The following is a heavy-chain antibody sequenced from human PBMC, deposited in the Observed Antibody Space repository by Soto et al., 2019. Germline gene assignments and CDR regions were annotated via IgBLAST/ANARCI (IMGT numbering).Heavy chain of an antibody. D-gene: IGHD6-13*01. Sequence: EVQLLESGGGLVQPGGSLRLSCAASGFTFNNYAMSWARQAPGKGLEWVSGISGSGGNTYYADSVEGRFTISRDNSKNALYLQINGLRAEDTAVYYCAKDRKGSITATGRAFDSWGQGTLVTVSS. CDR3: AKDRKGSITATGRAFDS. CDR2: ISGSGGNT. J-gene: IGHJ4*02. CDR1: GFTFNNYA. V-gene: IGHV3-23*01.